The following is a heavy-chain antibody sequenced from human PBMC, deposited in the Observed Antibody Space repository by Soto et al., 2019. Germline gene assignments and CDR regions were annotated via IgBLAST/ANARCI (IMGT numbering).Heavy chain of an antibody. J-gene: IGHJ4*02. V-gene: IGHV1-2*02. CDR3: ARDEGSSGPFGY. Sequence: ASVKVSCKASGYTFTAYYLYWVRQAPGQGLEWMGWINPINGDTNYAQKFQGRVTMTRDTSIITAYLELSRLRSDDTAVYYCARDEGSSGPFGYWGQGTLVTVSS. CDR2: INPINGDT. CDR1: GYTFTAYY. D-gene: IGHD6-19*01.